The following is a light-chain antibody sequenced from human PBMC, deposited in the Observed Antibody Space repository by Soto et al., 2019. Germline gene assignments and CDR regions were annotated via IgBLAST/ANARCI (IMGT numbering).Light chain of an antibody. CDR3: CSYAGSSTSWV. Sequence: ALTQPASVSGSPGQSITISCTGTSSDVGSYNLVSWYQQHPGKAPKLMIYEGSKRPSGVSNRFSGSKSGNTASLTISGLQAEDEADYYCCSYAGSSTSWVFGGGTKLTVL. J-gene: IGLJ3*02. V-gene: IGLV2-23*01. CDR2: EGS. CDR1: SSDVGSYNL.